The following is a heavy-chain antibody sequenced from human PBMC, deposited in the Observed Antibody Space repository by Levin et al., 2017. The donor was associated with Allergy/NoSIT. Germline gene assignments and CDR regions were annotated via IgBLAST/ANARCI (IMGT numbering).Heavy chain of an antibody. D-gene: IGHD5-12*01. CDR3: ARDARRVDSGYDYWFDY. CDR2: ISGSGRDI. J-gene: IGHJ4*02. V-gene: IGHV3-48*01. Sequence: GASVKVSCIGSGFTFSSNSMNWVRQAPGKGLEWVAHISGSGRDIRYAGSVDGRFIIYRDNAKSSVYLRMNSLRAEDTALYYCARDARRVDSGYDYWFDYWGQGTQVTVSS. CDR1: GFTFSSNS.